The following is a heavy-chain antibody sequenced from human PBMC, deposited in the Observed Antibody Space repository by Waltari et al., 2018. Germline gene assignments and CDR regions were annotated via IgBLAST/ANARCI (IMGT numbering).Heavy chain of an antibody. Sequence: QVQLHESGPGLVRPSGTLSLTCSVSGGSVRTNNWWSWVRQFPGQGMEWIGEIFRSGSTNDTPFLASRVTMSIDQSKNQFSLSLTSVTAADAAVYFCARATSAEGIFFWGQGILVTVSS. CDR1: GGSVRTNNW. CDR2: IFRSGST. D-gene: IGHD3-10*01. J-gene: IGHJ4*02. V-gene: IGHV4-4*02. CDR3: ARATSAEGIFF.